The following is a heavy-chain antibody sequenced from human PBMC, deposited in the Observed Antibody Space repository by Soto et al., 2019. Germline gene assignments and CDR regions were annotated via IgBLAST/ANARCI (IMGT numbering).Heavy chain of an antibody. J-gene: IGHJ4*02. D-gene: IGHD6-19*01. Sequence: PVGSMRLSCAASGFTFSSYAMSWARQAPGKGLEWVSAISGSGGSTYYADSVKGRFTISRDNSKNTLYLQMNSLRAEDTAVYYCAKGRYSSGWYYFDYWGQGTLVTVSS. CDR2: ISGSGGST. V-gene: IGHV3-23*01. CDR3: AKGRYSSGWYYFDY. CDR1: GFTFSSYA.